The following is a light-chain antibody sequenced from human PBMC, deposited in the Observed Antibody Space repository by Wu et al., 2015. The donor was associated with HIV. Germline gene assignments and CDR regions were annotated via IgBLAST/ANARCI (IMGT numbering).Light chain of an antibody. V-gene: IGKV3-20*01. CDR2: SAS. CDR3: QHYGNSYT. J-gene: IGKJ2*01. Sequence: EIVLTQSPGTLSLSPGERATLSCRASQSVTGTNLAWYQHKPGQAPRLLIYSASSRATDIPDRFSGGGSGTDFTLTISGLEPEDFAVYYCQHYGNSYTFGQGTKLEIK. CDR1: QSVTGTN.